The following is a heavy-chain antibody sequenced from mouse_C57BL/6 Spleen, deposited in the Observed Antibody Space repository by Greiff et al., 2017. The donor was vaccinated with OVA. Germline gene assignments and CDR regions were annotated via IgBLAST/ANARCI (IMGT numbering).Heavy chain of an antibody. CDR1: GYSFTDYN. CDR2: INPNYGTT. CDR3: AKDYGSSPHWYFDV. J-gene: IGHJ1*03. V-gene: IGHV1-39*01. Sequence: EVQLQQSGPELVKPGASVKISCKASGYSFTDYNMNWVKQSNGKSLEWIGVINPNYGTTSYNQKFKGKATLTVDQSSSTAYMQLNSLTSEDSAVYYGAKDYGSSPHWYFDVWGTGTTVTVSS. D-gene: IGHD1-1*01.